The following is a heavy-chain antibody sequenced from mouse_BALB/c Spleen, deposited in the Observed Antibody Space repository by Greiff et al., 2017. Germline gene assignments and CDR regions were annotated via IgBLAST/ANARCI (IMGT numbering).Heavy chain of an antibody. CDR1: GYSITSDYA. Sequence: EVKLEESGPGLVKPSQSLSLTCTVTGYSITSDYAWNWIRQFPGNKLEWMGYISYSGSTSYNPSLKSRISITRDTSKNQFFLQLNSVTTEDTATYYCARSRRAFAYWGQGTLVTVSA. V-gene: IGHV3-2*02. D-gene: IGHD3-1*01. J-gene: IGHJ3*01. CDR2: ISYSGST. CDR3: ARSRRAFAY.